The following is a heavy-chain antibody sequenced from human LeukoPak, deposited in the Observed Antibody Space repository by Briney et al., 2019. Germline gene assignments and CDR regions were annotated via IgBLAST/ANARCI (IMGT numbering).Heavy chain of an antibody. CDR2: INPNSGGT. CDR3: ARDLGIAAAGVYYGMDV. J-gene: IGHJ6*04. V-gene: IGHV1-2*04. Sequence: ASVKVSCKASGYTFTGYYMHWVRQAPGQGLEWMGWINPNSGGTNYAQKFQGWVTTTRDTSISTAYMELSRLRSDDTAVYYCARDLGIAAAGVYYGMDVWGKGTTVTVSS. D-gene: IGHD6-13*01. CDR1: GYTFTGYY.